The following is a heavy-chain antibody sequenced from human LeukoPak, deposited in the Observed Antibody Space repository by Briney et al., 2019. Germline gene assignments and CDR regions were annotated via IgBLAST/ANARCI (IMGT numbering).Heavy chain of an antibody. CDR2: IYYSGST. J-gene: IGHJ4*02. CDR1: GGSISSYY. V-gene: IGHV4-59*01. Sequence: SETLSLTCTVSGGSISSYYWSWIRQSPGKGLEWIGYIYYSGSTNYNPSLKSRVTISVDTSKNQFSLKLSSVTAADTAVYYCARGISPEYYFDYWGQGTLVTVSS. CDR3: ARGISPEYYFDY.